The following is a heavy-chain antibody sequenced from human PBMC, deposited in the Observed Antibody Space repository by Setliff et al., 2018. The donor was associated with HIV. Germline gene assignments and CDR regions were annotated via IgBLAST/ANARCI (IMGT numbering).Heavy chain of an antibody. CDR3: ARDVGLCGVDCWPYFYFDL. V-gene: IGHV4-59*11. CDR1: GGFISNHY. Sequence: SDTLSLTCTISGGFISNHYWNWIRQPPGKGLEWIGSTHYSGSSYYSPSLKSRVTISLDTSKNQFSLKLSSMTAADTAVYYCARDVGLCGVDCWPYFYFDLWGRGNLVTVSS. D-gene: IGHD2-21*02. CDR2: THYSGSS. J-gene: IGHJ2*01.